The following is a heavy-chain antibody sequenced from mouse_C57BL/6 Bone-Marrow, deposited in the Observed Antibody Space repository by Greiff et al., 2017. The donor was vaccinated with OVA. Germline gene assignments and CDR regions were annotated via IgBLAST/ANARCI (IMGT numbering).Heavy chain of an antibody. Sequence: EVKLMESGPELVKPGASVKISCKASGYTFTDYYMNWVKQSHGKSLEWLGDINPNNGGPSYNQKFKGKATLTVDKASSTAYMELRILTSEDSAVYYCARESTTASNCDVWGTGTTVTVSS. D-gene: IGHD1-2*01. V-gene: IGHV1-26*01. J-gene: IGHJ1*03. CDR1: GYTFTDYY. CDR3: ARESTTASNCDV. CDR2: INPNNGGP.